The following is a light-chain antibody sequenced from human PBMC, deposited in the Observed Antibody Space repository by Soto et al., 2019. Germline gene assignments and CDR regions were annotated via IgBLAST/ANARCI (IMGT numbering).Light chain of an antibody. CDR1: QSISHW. CDR3: QQYHTYRT. Sequence: DIQMTQAPSTLSASIGDRVIITCRASQSISHWLAWYRQKPGKAPKLLISDASILESGVPSRFSGSTSGTEFTLTISSLQPDDFATYYCQQYHTYRTFGQGTKVEIK. CDR2: DAS. J-gene: IGKJ1*01. V-gene: IGKV1-5*01.